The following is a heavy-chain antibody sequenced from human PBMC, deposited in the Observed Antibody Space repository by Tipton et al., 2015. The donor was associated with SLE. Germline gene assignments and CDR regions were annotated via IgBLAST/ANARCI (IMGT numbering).Heavy chain of an antibody. Sequence: SLRLSCAASGFTFSSYGMHWVRQAPGKGLEWVAVIWYDGSNKYYADSVKGRFTISRDNSKNTLYLQMNSLRAEDTAVYYCARDATNYYYDSSGYFDYWGQGTLVTVSS. CDR3: ARDATNYYYDSSGYFDY. J-gene: IGHJ4*02. CDR2: IWYDGSNK. V-gene: IGHV3-33*01. D-gene: IGHD3-22*01. CDR1: GFTFSSYG.